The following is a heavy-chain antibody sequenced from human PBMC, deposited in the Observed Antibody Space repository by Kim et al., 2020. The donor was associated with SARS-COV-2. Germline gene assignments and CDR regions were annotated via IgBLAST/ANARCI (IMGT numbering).Heavy chain of an antibody. CDR3: ARAPGWEQQLVSIDY. Sequence: SETLSLTCTVSGGSISSGGYYWSWIRQHPGKGLEWIGYIYYSGSTYYNPSLKSRVTISVDTSKNQFSLKLSSVTAADTAVYYCARAPGWEQQLVSIDYWGQGTLVTVSS. J-gene: IGHJ4*02. V-gene: IGHV4-31*03. CDR2: IYYSGST. D-gene: IGHD6-13*01. CDR1: GGSISSGGYY.